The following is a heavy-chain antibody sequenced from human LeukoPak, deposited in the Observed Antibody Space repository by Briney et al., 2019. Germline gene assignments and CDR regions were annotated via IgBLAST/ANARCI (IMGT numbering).Heavy chain of an antibody. CDR2: IKSNTDGGTA. Sequence: GGSLRLSCAASGFSFSNAWMDWVRQAPGKGLEWVGRIKSNTDGGTADLPAPVKDRFTISRDDSRDTLYLQMDSLITEDTAVYYCARAYSSSWFFDYWGQGTLVTVSS. J-gene: IGHJ4*02. CDR3: ARAYSSSWFFDY. D-gene: IGHD6-13*01. V-gene: IGHV3-15*01. CDR1: GFSFSNAW.